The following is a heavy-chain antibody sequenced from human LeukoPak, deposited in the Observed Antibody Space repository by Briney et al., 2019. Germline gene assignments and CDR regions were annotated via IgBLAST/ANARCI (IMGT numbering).Heavy chain of an antibody. D-gene: IGHD3-22*01. Sequence: GASVKVSCKASGYTFTSYGISWVRQAPGQGLEWMGWINPNSGGTNFAQKFQGRVSMTRDTSISTAYMELSRLRSDDTAVFYCARELGSGYYRYFDYWGQGTLVTVSS. J-gene: IGHJ4*02. V-gene: IGHV1-2*02. CDR1: GYTFTSYG. CDR2: INPNSGGT. CDR3: ARELGSGYYRYFDY.